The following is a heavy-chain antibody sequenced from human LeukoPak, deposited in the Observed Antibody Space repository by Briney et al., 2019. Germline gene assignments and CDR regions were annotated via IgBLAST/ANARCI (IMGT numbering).Heavy chain of an antibody. J-gene: IGHJ5*02. CDR3: ARDTARVLRFLEWSRSGWFDP. D-gene: IGHD3-3*01. CDR2: IYYSGST. V-gene: IGHV4-39*07. Sequence: SETLSLTCTVSGGSISTSSFYWGWIRQPPGKGLEWIGSIYYSGSTSYNPSLKSRVTISVDTSKNQFSLKLSSVTAADTAVYYCARDTARVLRFLEWSRSGWFDPWGQGTLVTVSS. CDR1: GGSISTSSFY.